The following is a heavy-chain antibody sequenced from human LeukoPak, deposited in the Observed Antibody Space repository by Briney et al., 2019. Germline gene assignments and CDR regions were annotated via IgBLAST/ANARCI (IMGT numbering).Heavy chain of an antibody. J-gene: IGHJ5*02. CDR3: ARAPRYYDSSGYYEGNWFDP. Sequence: GGSLRLSCAASGFTFSSYEMNWVRQAPGKGLEWVSYISSSGSTIYYAGSVKGRFTISRDNAKNSLYLQMNSLRAEDTAVYYCARAPRYYDSSGYYEGNWFDPWGQGTLVTVSS. V-gene: IGHV3-48*03. D-gene: IGHD3-22*01. CDR1: GFTFSSYE. CDR2: ISSSGSTI.